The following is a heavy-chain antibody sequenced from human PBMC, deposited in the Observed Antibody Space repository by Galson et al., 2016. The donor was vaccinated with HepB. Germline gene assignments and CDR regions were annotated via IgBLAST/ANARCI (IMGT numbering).Heavy chain of an antibody. D-gene: IGHD6-19*01. CDR1: GFTFSRDV. Sequence: SLRLSCAASGFTFSRDVMHWVRQAPGKGLKYVSSMSTNGGGTYSANSVKGRFTISRDNSKNTLHLQMNSLRAEDTAVYYCAKTQGYSTGWYGMDVWGQGTTVTVSS. CDR2: MSTNGGGT. V-gene: IGHV3-64*01. CDR3: AKTQGYSTGWYGMDV. J-gene: IGHJ6*02.